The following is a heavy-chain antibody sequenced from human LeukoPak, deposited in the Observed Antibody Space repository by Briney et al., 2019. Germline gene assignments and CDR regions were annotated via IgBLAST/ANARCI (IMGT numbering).Heavy chain of an antibody. D-gene: IGHD5-12*01. V-gene: IGHV1-2*02. CDR3: ARVSIVATTALAWYFDL. J-gene: IGHJ2*01. Sequence: ASVKVSCKASGYTFTGYYMHWVRQAPGQGLEWMGWINPNSGGTNYAQKFQGRVTMTRDTSISTAYMELSRLRSDDTAVYYCARVSIVATTALAWYFDLWGRGTLVTVSS. CDR2: INPNSGGT. CDR1: GYTFTGYY.